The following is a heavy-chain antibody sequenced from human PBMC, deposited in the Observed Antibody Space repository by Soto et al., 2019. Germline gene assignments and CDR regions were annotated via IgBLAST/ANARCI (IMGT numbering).Heavy chain of an antibody. D-gene: IGHD1-1*01. J-gene: IGHJ4*02. CDR1: GGTFNRYA. V-gene: IGHV1-69*06. Sequence: QVQLVQSGAEVKKPGSSVQVSCKASGGTFNRYAFSWVRQAPGQGLEWMGGNIPVLCPANYAQRFHGRVTITADKSTSTAYMELTSLTSEDTAVYFCARVAPTTGGFVYWCQGTLVTVSS. CDR2: NIPVLCPA. CDR3: ARVAPTTGGFVY.